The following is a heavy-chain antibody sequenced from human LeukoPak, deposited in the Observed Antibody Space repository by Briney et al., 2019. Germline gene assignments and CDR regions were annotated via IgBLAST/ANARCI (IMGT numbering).Heavy chain of an antibody. D-gene: IGHD5-24*01. CDR3: VRRDGYSYYLDY. CDR2: IYHSGNT. J-gene: IGHJ4*02. CDR1: GGSINSNSYY. V-gene: IGHV4-39*07. Sequence: SETLSLTCTVSGGSINSNSYYWGWIRQPPGKGLEWIGSIYHSGNTYYNPSLKSRVTISVDTSENQFSLKLTSVTAADTAVYQCVRRDGYSYYLDYWGPGTLVTVSS.